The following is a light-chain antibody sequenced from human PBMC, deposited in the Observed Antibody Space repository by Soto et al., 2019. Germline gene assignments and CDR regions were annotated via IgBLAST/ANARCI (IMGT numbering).Light chain of an antibody. V-gene: IGKV2-30*02. Sequence: DVVITQSPLSLPFILLQPASISCRSNQSLVHSDGIAYFSWFQQRPGRSPRRLIYKVSNRDSGVPARFSGSGSGTDFALKISRVEAEDVGVYYCMQGTHWPITFGQGTRLEIK. CDR3: MQGTHWPIT. CDR1: QSLVHSDGIAY. J-gene: IGKJ5*01. CDR2: KVS.